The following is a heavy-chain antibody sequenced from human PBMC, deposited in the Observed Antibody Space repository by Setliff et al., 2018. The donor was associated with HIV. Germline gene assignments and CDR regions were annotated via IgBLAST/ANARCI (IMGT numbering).Heavy chain of an antibody. CDR2: INDDGSTT. CDR3: AKAIRPAAAGTWLGPFDY. CDR1: GFTFNNYW. V-gene: IGHV3-74*01. J-gene: IGHJ4*02. D-gene: IGHD6-13*01. Sequence: PGGSLRLSCAASGFTFNNYWMNWVRQAPGKGLVWVSNINDDGSTTNYADSVKGRFTISRDNAKNTLFLQMNSLRAEDTAVYYCAKAIRPAAAGTWLGPFDYWGQGTLVTVSS.